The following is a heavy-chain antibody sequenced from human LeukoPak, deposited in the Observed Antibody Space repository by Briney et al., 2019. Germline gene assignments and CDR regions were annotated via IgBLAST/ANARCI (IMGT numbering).Heavy chain of an antibody. D-gene: IGHD5-24*01. CDR2: IYTSGST. CDR3: AVEMATRGGFDY. V-gene: IGHV4-61*02. Sequence: PSETLSLTCTVSGGSISSGSYYWSWIRQPAGKGLEWIGRIYTSGSTNYNPSLKSRVTISVDTSKNQFSLKLSSVTAADTAVYYCAVEMATRGGFDYWGQGTLVTVSS. CDR1: GGSISSGSYY. J-gene: IGHJ4*02.